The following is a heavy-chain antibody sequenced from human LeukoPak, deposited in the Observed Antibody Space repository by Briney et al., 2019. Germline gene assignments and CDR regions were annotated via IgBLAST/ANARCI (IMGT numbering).Heavy chain of an antibody. CDR1: GFTFSSYA. J-gene: IGHJ4*02. D-gene: IGHD3-10*01. V-gene: IGHV3-7*01. CDR3: ARDDYYGSGSYGS. CDR2: IKQDGSEK. Sequence: GGSLRLSCAASGFTFSSYAMSWVRQAPGKGLEWVANIKQDGSEKYYVDSVKGRFTISRDNAKNSLYLQMNSLRAEDTAVYYCARDDYYGSGSYGSWGQGTLVTVSS.